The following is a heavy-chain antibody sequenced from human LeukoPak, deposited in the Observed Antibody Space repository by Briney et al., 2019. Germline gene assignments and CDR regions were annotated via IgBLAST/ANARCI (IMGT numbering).Heavy chain of an antibody. D-gene: IGHD2-15*01. Sequence: SGPTLVNPTQTPTLTCTFSGFSLSTSGVGVGWIRQPPGKALEWLALIYWDDDKRYSPSLKSRLTITKDTSKNQVVLTMTNMDPVDTATYYCAHAGGLGVLLRWDYWGQGTLVTVSS. CDR3: AHAGGLGVLLRWDY. CDR1: GFSLSTSGVG. V-gene: IGHV2-5*02. J-gene: IGHJ4*02. CDR2: IYWDDDK.